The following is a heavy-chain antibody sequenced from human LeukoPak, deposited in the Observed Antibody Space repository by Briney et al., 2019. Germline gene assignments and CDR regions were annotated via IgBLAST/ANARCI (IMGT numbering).Heavy chain of an antibody. Sequence: PGGSLRLSCVASGFTFSSHGMKWVRQAPGKGLEWVSSITSTSTYIYYGDSVKGRFTTSRDNAQNSLFLQMHSLRAEDTAVYYCARVDNNGLYSEYFDHWGQGTLVTVSS. CDR3: ARVDNNGLYSEYFDH. D-gene: IGHD6-19*01. CDR1: GFTFSSHG. V-gene: IGHV3-21*01. J-gene: IGHJ1*01. CDR2: ITSTSTYI.